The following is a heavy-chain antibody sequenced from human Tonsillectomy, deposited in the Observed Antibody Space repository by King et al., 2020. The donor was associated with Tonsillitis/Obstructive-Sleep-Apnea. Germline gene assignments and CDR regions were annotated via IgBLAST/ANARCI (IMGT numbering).Heavy chain of an antibody. J-gene: IGHJ4*02. Sequence: QLQESGPGLVKPSETLSLTCTVSGGSISSYYWSWIRQPAGKGLEWIGRIYTRGSTNYNPSLKSRVTMSVDTSKNQFSLKLSSVTAAATAGYDCARSAIAAAGTAYDYWGQGTLVTVSS. CDR1: GGSISSYY. D-gene: IGHD6-13*01. CDR3: ARSAIAAAGTAYDY. CDR2: IYTRGST. V-gene: IGHV4-4*07.